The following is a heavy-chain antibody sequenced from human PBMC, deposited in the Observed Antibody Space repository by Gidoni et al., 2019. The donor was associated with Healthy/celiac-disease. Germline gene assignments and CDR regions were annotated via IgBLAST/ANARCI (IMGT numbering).Heavy chain of an antibody. CDR3: ARDSGGSGWPFDY. D-gene: IGHD6-19*01. J-gene: IGHJ4*02. CDR2: ISSSGSTI. V-gene: IGHV3-11*01. Sequence: QVQLVESGGGLVKPGGSLRLSCTASGFTFSGYYMGWIRQAPGKGLEWDSYISSSGSTIDYADSVKGRFTNSRDSSKNSMYLQMDSLRAEDTAVYYCARDSGGSGWPFDYWGQGTLVTVSS. CDR1: GFTFSGYY.